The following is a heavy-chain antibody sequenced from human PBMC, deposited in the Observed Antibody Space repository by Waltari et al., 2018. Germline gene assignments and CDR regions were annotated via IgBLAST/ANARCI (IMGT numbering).Heavy chain of an antibody. Sequence: QVQLVQSGAEVKKPGSSVKVSCKASGGTFSSYAISWVRQAPGQGLEWMGGIIPILGIANYAQKCQGRVTITADESTSTAYMELSSLRSEDTAVYYCARGGLATGDGAFDIWGQGTMVTVSS. J-gene: IGHJ3*02. V-gene: IGHV1-69*04. CDR1: GGTFSSYA. D-gene: IGHD5-12*01. CDR3: ARGGLATGDGAFDI. CDR2: IIPILGIA.